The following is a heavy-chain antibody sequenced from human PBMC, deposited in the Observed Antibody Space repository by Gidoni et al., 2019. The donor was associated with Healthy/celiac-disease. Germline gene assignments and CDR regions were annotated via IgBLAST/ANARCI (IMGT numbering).Heavy chain of an antibody. CDR3: ACSAYYDILTGPAGAYYFDY. CDR1: GFTFSDYY. Sequence: QVQLVEPGGGLVKPGGSLSISCAAAGFTFSDYYTSWIRQAPGKGLAWVSYSSSSRSYTNYADSVKGRFTISRDNAKNSLYLQRNSLRAEDTAVYYCACSAYYDILTGPAGAYYFDYWGQGTLVTVSS. D-gene: IGHD3-9*01. CDR2: SSSSRSYT. J-gene: IGHJ4*02. V-gene: IGHV3-11*06.